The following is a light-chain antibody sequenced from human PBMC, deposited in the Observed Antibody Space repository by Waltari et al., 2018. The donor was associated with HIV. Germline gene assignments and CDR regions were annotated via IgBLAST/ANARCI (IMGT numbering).Light chain of an antibody. CDR1: QDISNY. CDR3: QQYDNLPLT. V-gene: IGKV1-33*01. J-gene: IGKJ4*01. Sequence: DIQTTQSLSALSASVGDRVTSTCQASQDISNYLHWNQQKPGKAPKLLIYDASNLETGIPSRFSGSGSGTDFTFTISSLQPEDIATYYCQQYDNLPLTFGGGTKVEIK. CDR2: DAS.